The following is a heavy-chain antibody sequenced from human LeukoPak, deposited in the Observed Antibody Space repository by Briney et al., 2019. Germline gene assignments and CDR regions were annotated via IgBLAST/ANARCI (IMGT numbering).Heavy chain of an antibody. J-gene: IGHJ4*02. CDR2: ISGSGGST. V-gene: IGHV3-23*01. CDR1: GFTFSSYA. Sequence: GGSLRLSCSASGFTFSSYAMSWVRQAPGKGLEWVSAISGSGGSTYYADSVKGRFTISRDNSKNMLYLQMNSLGAEDTAVYYCAKVSSSFYYFDYWGQGTLVTVSS. D-gene: IGHD6-13*01. CDR3: AKVSSSFYYFDY.